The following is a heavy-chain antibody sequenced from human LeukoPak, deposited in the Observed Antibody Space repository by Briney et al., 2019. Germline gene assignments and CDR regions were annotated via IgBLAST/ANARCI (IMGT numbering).Heavy chain of an antibody. CDR2: IIPTGGT. CDR3: SRRQSGLGLDV. V-gene: IGHV3-13*01. Sequence: GGSLRLSCAASGFTFSSYDLHWVRQVSGKGLEWLSHIIPTGGTAYAGSVKGRFTISRENAKNSVYLQMNRLRAEDTAVYYCSRRQSGLGLDVWGQGTTVTVSS. CDR1: GFTFSSYD. J-gene: IGHJ6*02. D-gene: IGHD3-16*01.